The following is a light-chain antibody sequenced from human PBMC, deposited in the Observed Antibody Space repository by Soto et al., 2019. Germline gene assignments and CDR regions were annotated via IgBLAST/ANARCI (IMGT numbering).Light chain of an antibody. CDR2: GAS. J-gene: IGKJ1*01. V-gene: IGKV3-20*01. CDR1: QSVSSTY. Sequence: EIVLTQSPGTLSLSPGEKATLSCRPSQSVSSTYLACYQQKPGQAPRLLIYGASSRATGIPDRFSGSGSGTDFTLTISRLEPEDFAVYYCQQYGRTFGQGTKVEIK. CDR3: QQYGRT.